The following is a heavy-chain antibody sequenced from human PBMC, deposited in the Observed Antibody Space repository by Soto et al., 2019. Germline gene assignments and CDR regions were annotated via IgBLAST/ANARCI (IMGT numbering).Heavy chain of an antibody. CDR3: AKVWGEKGYCTSTRCLYYFDY. V-gene: IGHV3-23*01. D-gene: IGHD2-2*01. CDR1: GFTFTNYA. J-gene: IGHJ4*02. CDR2: ISDSGST. Sequence: EVQLLESGGGLVQPGGSLRLSCEASGFTFTNYAMSWVRQAPGKGLEWVSTISDSGSTYYADSVKGRSTISRDNSKNTLDLQMNSLRADDTAVYYCAKVWGEKGYCTSTRCLYYFDYWGQGTLVTVS.